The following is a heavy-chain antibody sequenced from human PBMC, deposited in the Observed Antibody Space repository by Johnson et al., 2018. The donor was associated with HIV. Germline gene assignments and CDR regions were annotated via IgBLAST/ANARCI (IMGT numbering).Heavy chain of an antibody. CDR3: TTGLSCNDAFHI. D-gene: IGHD2/OR15-2a*01. CDR1: GFTFTNAW. Sequence: VQMVESGGGLAKPGGSLRLSCAASGFTFTNAWMSWVRQAPGKGLEWVGRFKSKTDGGTTDYAAPVRGRFTISRDTSENTLYPQMNRLKTEDTALYYCTTGLSCNDAFHIWAQGTMVTVSS. V-gene: IGHV3-15*01. CDR2: FKSKTDGGTT. J-gene: IGHJ3*02.